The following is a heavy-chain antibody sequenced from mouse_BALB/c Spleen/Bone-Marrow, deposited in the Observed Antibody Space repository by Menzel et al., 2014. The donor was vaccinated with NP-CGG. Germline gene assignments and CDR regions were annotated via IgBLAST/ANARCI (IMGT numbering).Heavy chain of an antibody. D-gene: IGHD2-1*01. CDR2: LITYYGDA. V-gene: IGHV1S137*01. CDR1: GYRFTDYG. J-gene: IGHJ4*01. Sequence: QVQLQQSGAELVRPGISVKISCKGSGYRFTDYGIHWVRQSHAMSLEWIGVLITYYGDASYNPRFKGKATMTVDKSSSTAYMEIARLTSEDSAIYYCARWDGKYAMDYWGQGTSVTVSS. CDR3: ARWDGKYAMDY.